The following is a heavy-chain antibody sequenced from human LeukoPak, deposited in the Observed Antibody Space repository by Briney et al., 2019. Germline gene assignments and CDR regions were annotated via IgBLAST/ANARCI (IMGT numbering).Heavy chain of an antibody. D-gene: IGHD6-19*01. CDR1: GFTFDNYA. Sequence: GGSLRLSCAASGFTFDNYAMHWVRQAPGKGLEWLSIISWNSGYIGYADSVKGRFTISRDNAKKSLDLQMNSLRAEDTAFYYCAKVRGAYSSGYFFDYWGQGTLVTVSS. J-gene: IGHJ4*02. CDR3: AKVRGAYSSGYFFDY. CDR2: ISWNSGYI. V-gene: IGHV3-9*01.